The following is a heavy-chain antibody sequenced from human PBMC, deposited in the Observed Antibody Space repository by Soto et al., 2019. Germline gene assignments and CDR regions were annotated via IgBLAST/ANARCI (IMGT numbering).Heavy chain of an antibody. V-gene: IGHV4-4*02. CDR2: VYHSGST. Sequence: QVQLQKSGPGLVKPSGTLSLTCAFSGGPSSSSNLWRLVRKPPGKGLEWIWEVYHSGSTNSNPSLKSRVNISVEKSKSQVSLKLSSVTAADTAVYYCARASGGSYSGVDYWGQGTLVTVSS. D-gene: IGHD1-26*01. J-gene: IGHJ4*02. CDR3: ARASGGSYSGVDY. CDR1: GGPSSSSNL.